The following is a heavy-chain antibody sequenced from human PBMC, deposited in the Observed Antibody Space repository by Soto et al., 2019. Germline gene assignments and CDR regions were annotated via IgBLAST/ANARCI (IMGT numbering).Heavy chain of an antibody. D-gene: IGHD6-6*01. J-gene: IGHJ3*02. Sequence: WGCLRVSWASSVFTVSINYMSWVRQAPGKGLEWVSVIYSGGSTYYADSVKGRFTIYRDNSKNTLYLQMNSLRAEDTAVYYCARDRYSSSSGDAFDIWGQGTMVTVS. CDR3: ARDRYSSSSGDAFDI. V-gene: IGHV3-53*01. CDR1: VFTVSINY. CDR2: IYSGGST.